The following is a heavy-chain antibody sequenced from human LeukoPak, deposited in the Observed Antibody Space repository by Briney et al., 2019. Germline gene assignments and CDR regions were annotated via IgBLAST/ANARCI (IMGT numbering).Heavy chain of an antibody. CDR2: ISGSGGNT. CDR3: AKIWNPITMVRGVIDY. D-gene: IGHD3-10*01. CDR1: GFTFNNYG. Sequence: GGSLRLSCAASGFTFNNYGMSWVRQAPGKGLEWVSGISGSGGNTYYRDSVKGRFTISRDNFKNTLHLQMNSLRAEDTAVYYCAKIWNPITMVRGVIDYWGQGTLVTVSS. J-gene: IGHJ4*02. V-gene: IGHV3-23*01.